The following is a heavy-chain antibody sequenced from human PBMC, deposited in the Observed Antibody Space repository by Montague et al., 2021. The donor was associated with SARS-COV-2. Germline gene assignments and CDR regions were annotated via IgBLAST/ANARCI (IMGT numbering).Heavy chain of an antibody. J-gene: IGHJ4*02. Sequence: ETLSLTCTVSDGSVISTYPHWHWVRQSPGRGLEWIGGYLFHIDTADYNASLRSRVTISVDTSKNQFSLKLSSVTAADTAVYYCARAAMNTVTKTDYWGQGTLVTVSS. CDR2: LFHIDTA. V-gene: IGHV4-61*01. D-gene: IGHD4-17*01. CDR3: ARAAMNTVTKTDY. CDR1: DGSVISTYPH.